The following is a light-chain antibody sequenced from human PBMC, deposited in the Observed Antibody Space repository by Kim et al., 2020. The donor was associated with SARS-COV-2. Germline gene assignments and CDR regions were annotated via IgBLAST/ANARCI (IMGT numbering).Light chain of an antibody. V-gene: IGKV3-20*01. J-gene: IGKJ1*01. CDR3: QLYTSSSWT. CDR1: QSVNSIY. CDR2: GAS. Sequence: PGERATPSCRASQSVNSIYLAWYQQKPGQAPRLLIYGASSRATGIPDRFTGSGSGTDFTLTISRLEPEDFAVYYCQLYTSSSWTFGQGTKVDIK.